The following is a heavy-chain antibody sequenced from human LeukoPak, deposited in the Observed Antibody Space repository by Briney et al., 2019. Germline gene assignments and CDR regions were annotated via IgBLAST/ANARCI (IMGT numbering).Heavy chain of an antibody. Sequence: GGSLRLSCAASGFTVSSNYMSWVRQAPGKGLEWVSVIYSGGSTYYADSVKGRFTISRDNSKNTLYLQMNSLRAEDTAVYYCARHGSITMVRGRLRYFYMDVWGKGTTVTISS. CDR1: GFTVSSNY. J-gene: IGHJ6*03. CDR3: ARHGSITMVRGRLRYFYMDV. V-gene: IGHV3-66*04. D-gene: IGHD3-10*01. CDR2: IYSGGST.